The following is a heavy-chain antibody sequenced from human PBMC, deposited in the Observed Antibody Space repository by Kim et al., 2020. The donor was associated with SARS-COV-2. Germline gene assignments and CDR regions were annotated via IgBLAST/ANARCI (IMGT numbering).Heavy chain of an antibody. D-gene: IGHD3-9*01. V-gene: IGHV7-4-1*02. CDR2: INTNTGNP. Sequence: ASVKVSCKASGYTFTSYAMNWVRQAPGQGLEWMGWINTNTGNPTYAQGFTGRFVFSLDTSVSTAYLQISSLKAEDTAVYYCARARYFDWLSINNWFDPWGQGTLVTVSS. CDR3: ARARYFDWLSINNWFDP. J-gene: IGHJ5*02. CDR1: GYTFTSYA.